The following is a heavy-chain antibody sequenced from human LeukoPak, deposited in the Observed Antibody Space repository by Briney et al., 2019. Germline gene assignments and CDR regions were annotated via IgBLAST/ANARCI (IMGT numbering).Heavy chain of an antibody. CDR1: GGSISSYY. CDR3: ARAGIQLWFVAGNNDAFDS. D-gene: IGHD5-18*01. Sequence: SETLSLTCTVSGGSISSYYWSWIRQPPGKGLEWIGYIYYSGSTNYNPSLKSRVTISVDTSKNQFSLKLSSVTAADTAVYYCARAGIQLWFVAGNNDAFDSWGQGTMVTVSS. V-gene: IGHV4-59*01. CDR2: IYYSGST. J-gene: IGHJ3*02.